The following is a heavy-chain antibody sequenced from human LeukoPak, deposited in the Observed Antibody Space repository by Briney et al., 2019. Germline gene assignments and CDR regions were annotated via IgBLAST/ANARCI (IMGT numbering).Heavy chain of an antibody. Sequence: PSETLSLTCAVYGGSFSGYYWSWIRQPPGKGLEWIGEINYSGSTNYNPSLKSRVPISVDQSKNQFSLKLSSVTAADTAVYYCASVHCSGGSCYPYYYYGMDVWGQGTTVTVSS. J-gene: IGHJ6*02. CDR2: INYSGST. CDR1: GGSFSGYY. V-gene: IGHV4-34*01. D-gene: IGHD2-15*01. CDR3: ASVHCSGGSCYPYYYYGMDV.